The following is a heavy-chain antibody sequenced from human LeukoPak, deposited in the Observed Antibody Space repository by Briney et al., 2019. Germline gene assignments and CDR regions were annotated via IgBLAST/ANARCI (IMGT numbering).Heavy chain of an antibody. J-gene: IGHJ5*02. V-gene: IGHV4-34*01. CDR3: ARFSSNPSRIRLKNWFDP. CDR2: INHSGST. CDR1: GGSFSGYY. D-gene: IGHD6-13*01. Sequence: SETLSLTCAVYGGSFSGYYWSWIRQPPGKGLEWSGEINHSGSTNYNPSLKSRVTISVDTSKNQFSLKLSSVTAADTAVYYCARFSSNPSRIRLKNWFDPWGQGTLVTVSS.